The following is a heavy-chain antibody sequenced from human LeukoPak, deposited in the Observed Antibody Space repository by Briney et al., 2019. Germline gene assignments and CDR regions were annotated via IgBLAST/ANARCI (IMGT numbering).Heavy chain of an antibody. V-gene: IGHV4-59*11. CDR2: IYYSGST. J-gene: IGHJ6*03. CDR1: GGSISSHY. Sequence: SETLSLTCTVSGGSISSHYWSWIRQPPGKGLEWIGYIYYSGSTNYNPSLKSRVTISVDTSKNQFSLKLSSVTAADTAVYYCARGSYSSSWFTSQSYYYYYMDVWGKGTTVTVSS. CDR3: ARGSYSSSWFTSQSYYYYYMDV. D-gene: IGHD6-13*01.